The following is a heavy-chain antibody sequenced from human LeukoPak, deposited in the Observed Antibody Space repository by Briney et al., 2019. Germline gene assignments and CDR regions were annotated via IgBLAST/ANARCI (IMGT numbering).Heavy chain of an antibody. CDR3: VRWSYDNSAYYYDH. D-gene: IGHD3-22*01. Sequence: PGGSLRLSCVAPGFTFSRHYMSWVRQAPGKGLEWVANIKQDSSAKAYVDSVKGRFTVSRDNAKNSMSLQMNSRRAEDTAIYYCVRWSYDNSAYYYDHWGQGTLVTVSS. CDR2: IKQDSSAK. J-gene: IGHJ4*02. CDR1: GFTFSRHY. V-gene: IGHV3-7*03.